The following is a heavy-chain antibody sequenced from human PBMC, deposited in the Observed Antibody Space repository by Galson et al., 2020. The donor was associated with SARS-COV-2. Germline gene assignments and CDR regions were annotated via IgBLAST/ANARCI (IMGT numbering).Heavy chain of an antibody. V-gene: IGHV1-18*01. CDR2: ISVYNGDT. CDR1: GYTFSHHG. D-gene: IGHD6-25*01. J-gene: IGHJ6*02. Sequence: ASVQVSCKASGYTFSHHGISWVRQAPGQGLEGMGWISVYNGDTNYAQKFQGRVTMTTDTSTNTAYLDLRSLGSDDTAVYYCAKVPRMRRTSSGYYSMDVWGQGTTVTVSS. CDR3: AKVPRMRRTSSGYYSMDV.